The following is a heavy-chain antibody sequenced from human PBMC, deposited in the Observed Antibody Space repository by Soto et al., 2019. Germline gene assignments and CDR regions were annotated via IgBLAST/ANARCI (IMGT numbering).Heavy chain of an antibody. CDR1: GGTFSSYT. D-gene: IGHD1-1*01. Sequence: QVQLVQSGAEVKKPGSSVNVSCKASGGTFSSYTISWVRQAPGQGLEWMGRIIPILGIANYAQKFQGRVTITADKSTSTAYMELSSLRSEDTAVYYCARDRTGTTTFDYWGQGTLVTVSS. J-gene: IGHJ4*02. V-gene: IGHV1-69*08. CDR3: ARDRTGTTTFDY. CDR2: IIPILGIA.